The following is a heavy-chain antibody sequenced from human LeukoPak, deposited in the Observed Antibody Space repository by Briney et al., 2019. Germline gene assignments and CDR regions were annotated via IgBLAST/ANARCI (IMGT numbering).Heavy chain of an antibody. CDR1: GGSLSSGGYY. CDR2: VFHTGYT. D-gene: IGHD2-15*01. V-gene: IGHV4-31*03. CDR3: ARGRNCSGGGCFRSFDF. J-gene: IGHJ4*02. Sequence: SETLSLTCTVSGGSLSSGGYYWTWIRQHPGKGLEWVGCVFHTGYTYYNPSHKSRVTISVDTSKNQFSLKLTSLTAADTAVYYCARGRNCSGGGCFRSFDFWGQGILVTVSS.